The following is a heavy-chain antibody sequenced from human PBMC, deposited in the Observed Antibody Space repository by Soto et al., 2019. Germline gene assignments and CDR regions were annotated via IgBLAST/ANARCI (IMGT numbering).Heavy chain of an antibody. CDR1: GGSINSGGYY. Sequence: QVQLQESGPGLVKPSQTLSLICTVSGGSINSGGYYWSWIRQYPGEGLEWMGYMYNSGNTYYNPSLKSRXTXSXXTSKNQFSLRLNSVTAADTAVYYCARWGNSNWFDPWGQGTLVIVSS. D-gene: IGHD4-4*01. V-gene: IGHV4-31*03. J-gene: IGHJ5*02. CDR2: MYNSGNT. CDR3: ARWGNSNWFDP.